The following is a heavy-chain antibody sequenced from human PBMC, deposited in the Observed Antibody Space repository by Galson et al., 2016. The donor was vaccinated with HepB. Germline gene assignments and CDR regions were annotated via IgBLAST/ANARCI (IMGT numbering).Heavy chain of an antibody. Sequence: ETLSLTCAVQGGSFSGYYWNWIRQTPGKGFEWIGEINHGGSTNYNPSLKSRVTISIDTSRNQSSLNLTSVTAADTAVYYCARGGLRFLNWLSDEYDHWGQGTLVTVSS. V-gene: IGHV4-34*01. J-gene: IGHJ4*02. D-gene: IGHD3-3*01. CDR1: GGSFSGYY. CDR2: INHGGST. CDR3: ARGGLRFLNWLSDEYDH.